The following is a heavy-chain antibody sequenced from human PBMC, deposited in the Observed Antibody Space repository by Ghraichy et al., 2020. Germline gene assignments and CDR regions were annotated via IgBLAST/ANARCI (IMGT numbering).Heavy chain of an antibody. CDR3: AHSMNTAMARGAFDI. CDR1: GFSLSTSGVG. Sequence: SGPTLVKPTQTLTLTCTFSGFSLSTSGVGVGWIRQPPGKALEWLALIYWNDDKRYSPSLKSRLTITKDTSKNQVVLTMTNMDPVDTATYYCAHSMNTAMARGAFDIWGQGTMVTVSS. D-gene: IGHD5-18*01. V-gene: IGHV2-5*01. CDR2: IYWNDDK. J-gene: IGHJ3*02.